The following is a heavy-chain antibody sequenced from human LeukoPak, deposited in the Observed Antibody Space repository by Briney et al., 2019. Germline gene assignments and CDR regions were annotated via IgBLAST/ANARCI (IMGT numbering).Heavy chain of an antibody. CDR1: GYMFTGYY. D-gene: IGHD4-23*01. Sequence: ASVKASCKASGYMFTGYYIHWVRQAPGQGLEWMGWINPNSGGTNYAQKFQGRVTMTRDTSISTAYMELSRLRPDDTAVYYCATHDYGGNGLDPWGQGTLVTVSS. CDR3: ATHDYGGNGLDP. J-gene: IGHJ5*02. V-gene: IGHV1-2*02. CDR2: INPNSGGT.